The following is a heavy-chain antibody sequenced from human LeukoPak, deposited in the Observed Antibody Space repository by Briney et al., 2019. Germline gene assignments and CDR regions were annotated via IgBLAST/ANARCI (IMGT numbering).Heavy chain of an antibody. D-gene: IGHD1-1*01. J-gene: IGHJ4*02. Sequence: ASVKVSCKASGYTFTSYGISWVRQAPGQGLEGMGWISAYNGNTNYAPKRQGRVTMTTETSTSTAYMALRSLRSDDTAVYYCARASAQLDRPDYWGQGTLVTVSS. CDR1: GYTFTSYG. CDR2: ISAYNGNT. CDR3: ARASAQLDRPDY. V-gene: IGHV1-18*01.